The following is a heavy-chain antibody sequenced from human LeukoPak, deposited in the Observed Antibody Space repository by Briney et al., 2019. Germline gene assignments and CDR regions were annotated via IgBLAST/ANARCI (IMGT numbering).Heavy chain of an antibody. CDR1: GFTFSSYA. J-gene: IGHJ4*02. D-gene: IGHD2-15*01. CDR3: ARLGYCSGGSCYSGVQFDY. Sequence: PGGSLRLSCAASGFTFSSYAMSWVRQAPGKGLEWVSAISGSGGSTYYADSGKGRFTISRDNAKNSLYLQMNSLRAEDTAVYYCARLGYCSGGSCYSGVQFDYWGQGTLVTVSS. V-gene: IGHV3-23*01. CDR2: ISGSGGST.